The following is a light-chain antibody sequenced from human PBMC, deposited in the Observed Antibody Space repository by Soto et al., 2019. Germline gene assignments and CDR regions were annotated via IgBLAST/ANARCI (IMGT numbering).Light chain of an antibody. J-gene: IGKJ5*01. CDR2: GAS. CDR3: QQYASSPVT. CDR1: QSVSSSY. Sequence: EIVLTQSPGTLSLSPGERATLSCRASQSVSSSYLAWYQQKPGQAPRLLIYGASSRATGIPDRFSGSGSGTDFALTSSILEPEEFALYYWQQYASSPVTFGQGTRLQIK. V-gene: IGKV3-20*01.